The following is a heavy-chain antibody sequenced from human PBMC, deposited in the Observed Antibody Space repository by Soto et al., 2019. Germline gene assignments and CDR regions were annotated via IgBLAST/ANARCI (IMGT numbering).Heavy chain of an antibody. J-gene: IGHJ4*02. CDR3: ARRCGGNFDY. CDR2: IYYSGST. Sequence: SETLSLTCTVSGGSISSYYWSWIRQPPGKGLEWIGYIYYSGSTNYNPSLKSRVTISVDTSKNQFSLKLTSVTAADTAVYYCARRCGGNFDYWGQGTLVTVSS. CDR1: GGSISSYY. D-gene: IGHD2-21*01. V-gene: IGHV4-59*01.